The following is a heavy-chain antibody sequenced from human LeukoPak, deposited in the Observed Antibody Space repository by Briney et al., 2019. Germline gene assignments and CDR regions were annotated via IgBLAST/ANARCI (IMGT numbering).Heavy chain of an antibody. CDR2: ISYDGSNK. Sequence: GGSLRLSCAASGFTFSSYGMHWVRQAPGKGLEWVAVISYDGSNKYYADSVKGRFTISRDNAKNTVYLQMNSLRAEDTAVYYCARGTFGDYWGQGTLVTVSS. V-gene: IGHV3-30*03. D-gene: IGHD3-10*01. CDR1: GFTFSSYG. J-gene: IGHJ4*02. CDR3: ARGTFGDY.